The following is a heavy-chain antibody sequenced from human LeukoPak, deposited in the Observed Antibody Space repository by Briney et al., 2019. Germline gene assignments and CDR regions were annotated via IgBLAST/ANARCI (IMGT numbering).Heavy chain of an antibody. Sequence: GGSLRLSCAVSGLTVSSSFMSWVRQAPGKGLEWVSDIYSDALGGITNYADSVKGRFTISRDNSKNTLYLQMNSLRADDTAVYYCAKISDSGGFFYGGAFDIWGQGTMVTVSS. CDR1: GLTVSSSF. CDR2: IYSDALGGIT. D-gene: IGHD3-22*01. CDR3: AKISDSGGFFYGGAFDI. J-gene: IGHJ3*02. V-gene: IGHV3-53*01.